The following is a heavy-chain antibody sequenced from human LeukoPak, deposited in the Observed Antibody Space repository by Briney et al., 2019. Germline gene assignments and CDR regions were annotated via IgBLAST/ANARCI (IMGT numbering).Heavy chain of an antibody. D-gene: IGHD3-22*01. Sequence: GGSLRPSCAASGFTFGSYGMSWVRQAPGKGLEWVSFITPNADRPSYADSVEGRFTISRDNPRNTLYMQMNSLRDEDTAVYYCAIMHGYYDGSGYWVQWGQGTLVTVSS. V-gene: IGHV3-23*01. J-gene: IGHJ1*01. CDR2: ITPNADRP. CDR1: GFTFGSYG. CDR3: AIMHGYYDGSGYWVQ.